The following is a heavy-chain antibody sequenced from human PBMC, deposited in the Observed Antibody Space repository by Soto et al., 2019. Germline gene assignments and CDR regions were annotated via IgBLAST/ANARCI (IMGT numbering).Heavy chain of an antibody. V-gene: IGHV1-69*01. J-gene: IGHJ5*02. CDR3: ARGSVRRRYFDWLPHMDPFDP. D-gene: IGHD3-9*01. CDR2: IIPIFGTA. CDR1: GGTFSSYA. Sequence: QVQLVQSGAEVKKPGSSVKVSCKASGGTFSSYAISWVRQAPGQGLEWMGGIIPIFGTANYAQKFQGRVTITADESTSTAYMELSSLRSEDTAVYYCARGSVRRRYFDWLPHMDPFDPWGQGTLVTVSS.